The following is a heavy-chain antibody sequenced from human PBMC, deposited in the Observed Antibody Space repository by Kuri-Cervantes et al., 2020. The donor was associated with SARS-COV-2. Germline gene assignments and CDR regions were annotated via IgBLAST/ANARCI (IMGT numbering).Heavy chain of an antibody. D-gene: IGHD3-3*01. V-gene: IGHV4-59*12. CDR1: GGSISSYY. CDR2: IYYIGST. Sequence: SETLSLTCTVSGGSISSYYWSWIRQPPGKGLEWIGYIYYIGSTKYNPSLNSRVTMSVEASKFQISLQLSSVTPEDTAVYYCAREPSDTIFGVITLYCYMDVWGEGTTVTVSS. J-gene: IGHJ6*03. CDR3: AREPSDTIFGVITLYCYMDV.